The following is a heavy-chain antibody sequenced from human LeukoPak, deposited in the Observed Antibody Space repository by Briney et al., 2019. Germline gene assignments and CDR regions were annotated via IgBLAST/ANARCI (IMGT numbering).Heavy chain of an antibody. CDR3: ARGGRQRWLQFPFDY. CDR2: IGTAGDT. V-gene: IGHV3-13*01. J-gene: IGHJ4*02. Sequence: GGSLRLSCAASGFIVSGNYMTWVRQAPGKGLEWVSAIGTAGDTYYPGSVKGRFTISRENAKNSLYLQMNSLRAGDTAVYYCARGGRQRWLQFPFDYWGQGTLVTVSS. D-gene: IGHD5-24*01. CDR1: GFIVSGNY.